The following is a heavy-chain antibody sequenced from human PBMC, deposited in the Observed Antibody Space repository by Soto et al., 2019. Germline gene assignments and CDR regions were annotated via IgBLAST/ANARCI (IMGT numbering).Heavy chain of an antibody. J-gene: IGHJ5*02. D-gene: IGHD1-1*01. Sequence: QIQLVQSGGEMRKPGASVKLSCKASGYTFTTYGISWVRQRPGQGLEWMGWISAFNGNTKSAQEFQGRVTMTTDTSTTTAYMEVKRLTSDDSAVYFCARGLGDTGSAWLDPWGQGTLVTVSS. CDR1: GYTFTTYG. V-gene: IGHV1-18*01. CDR3: ARGLGDTGSAWLDP. CDR2: ISAFNGNT.